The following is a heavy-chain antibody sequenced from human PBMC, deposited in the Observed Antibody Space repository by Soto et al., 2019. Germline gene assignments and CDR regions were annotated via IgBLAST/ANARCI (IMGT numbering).Heavy chain of an antibody. CDR2: ISSSGSTI. V-gene: IGHV3-48*03. Sequence: QPGGSLRLSCAASGFTFSSYEMNWVRQAPGKGLEWVSYISSSGSTIYYADSVKGRFTISRDNAKNSLYLQMNSLRAEDTAVYYCARDIGYCSSTSCHNWFDPWGQGTLVTGSS. CDR1: GFTFSSYE. CDR3: ARDIGYCSSTSCHNWFDP. D-gene: IGHD2-2*01. J-gene: IGHJ5*02.